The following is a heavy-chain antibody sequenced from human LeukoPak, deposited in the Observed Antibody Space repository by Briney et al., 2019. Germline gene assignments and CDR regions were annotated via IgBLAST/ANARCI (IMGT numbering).Heavy chain of an antibody. J-gene: IGHJ4*02. CDR1: GFTFSSSY. CDR2: ISGSGDVT. V-gene: IGHV3-23*01. Sequence: GGSLRLSCAASGFTFSSSYMGWVCQAPGKGLEWVSEISGSGDVTYYPDSVKGRFTISRDNSKGTLYMQMNSLRVEDTAVYYCAKELQRGRTFEYWGQGTQVTVSS. CDR3: AKELQRGRTFEY. D-gene: IGHD1-1*01.